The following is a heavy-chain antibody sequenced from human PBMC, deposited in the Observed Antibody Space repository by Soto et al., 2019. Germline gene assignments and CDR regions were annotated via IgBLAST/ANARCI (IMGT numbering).Heavy chain of an antibody. CDR2: IIPIFGTA. J-gene: IGHJ6*03. V-gene: IGHV1-69*13. CDR3: AVPAALYYYYYMDV. D-gene: IGHD2-2*01. Sequence: ASVKVSCKASGGTFSSYAISWVRQAPGQGLEWMGGIIPIFGTANYAQKFQGRVTITADESTSTAYMELSSLRSEDTAVYYCAVPAALYYYYYMDVWGKGTTVTVSS. CDR1: GGTFSSYA.